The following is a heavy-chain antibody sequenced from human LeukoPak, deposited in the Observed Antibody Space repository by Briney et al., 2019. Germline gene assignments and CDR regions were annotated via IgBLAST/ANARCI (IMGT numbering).Heavy chain of an antibody. CDR2: ISPYNGNT. CDR3: AKLSGSSAYSAVDY. CDR1: GYMYTSYG. J-gene: IGHJ4*02. D-gene: IGHD3-22*01. Sequence: ASVKLSCKASGYMYTSYGISWVRQAPRQGLEWMGWISPYNGNTNYAQSLQGRATMTTDTSTSTAYMELRSLRSDDTAVYYCAKLSGSSAYSAVDYWGQGTLVTVSS. V-gene: IGHV1-18*01.